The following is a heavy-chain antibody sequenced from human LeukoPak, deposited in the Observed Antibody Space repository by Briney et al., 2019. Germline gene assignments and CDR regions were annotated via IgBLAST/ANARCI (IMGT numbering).Heavy chain of an antibody. J-gene: IGHJ4*02. CDR2: INGGGSTT. V-gene: IGHV3-23*01. CDR3: AKDHIAARLRPEVDY. Sequence: PGGSLRLSCAASGFTFTSYAMSWVRQAPGKGLEWVSSINGGGSTTYHADSVKGRFTISRDNSKNTLYLQMNSLRAEDTAVYYCAKDHIAARLRPEVDYWGQGTLVTVSS. D-gene: IGHD6-6*01. CDR1: GFTFTSYA.